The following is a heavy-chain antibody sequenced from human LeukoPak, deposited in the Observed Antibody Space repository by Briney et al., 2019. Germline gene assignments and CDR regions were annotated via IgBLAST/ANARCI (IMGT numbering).Heavy chain of an antibody. CDR1: GYTFTSYY. CDR3: ARGGSYVWGSYRLKSWFDP. J-gene: IGHJ5*02. D-gene: IGHD3-16*02. CDR2: INPSGDNT. V-gene: IGHV1-46*01. Sequence: ASVKVSCKASGYTFTSYYMYWVRQAPGQGLEWMGIINPSGDNTNYAQKFQGRVTMTRDMSTTTVYMELSSLRSEDTAVYYCARGGSYVWGSYRLKSWFDPWGQGTLVTVSS.